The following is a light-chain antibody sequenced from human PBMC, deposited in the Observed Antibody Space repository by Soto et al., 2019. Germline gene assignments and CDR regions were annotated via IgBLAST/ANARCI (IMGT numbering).Light chain of an antibody. CDR2: DAS. V-gene: IGKV1-33*01. CDR3: QQYDNLPLT. J-gene: IGKJ4*01. CDR1: QDIKNY. Sequence: IEMTQSPSSLSASVLCRFTISLQASQDIKNYLNWYQQQSGKAPKLLIYDASDLETGVPSRFSGSGSGTDFTFTINSLQPEDIATYYCQQYDNLPLTFGGGTKVDIK.